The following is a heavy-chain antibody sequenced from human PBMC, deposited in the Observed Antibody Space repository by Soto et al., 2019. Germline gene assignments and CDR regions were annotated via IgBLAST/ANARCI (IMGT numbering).Heavy chain of an antibody. Sequence: PSETLSLTCTVSGGSISSGGYYWSWIRQHPGKGLEWIGYIYYSGSTYYNPSLKSRVTISADTSKIQFSLKLSSVTAADTAVYYCARVIRLVYCGGDCSNWFDPWGQGTLVTVSS. V-gene: IGHV4-31*03. CDR2: IYYSGST. J-gene: IGHJ5*02. D-gene: IGHD2-21*02. CDR1: GGSISSGGYY. CDR3: ARVIRLVYCGGDCSNWFDP.